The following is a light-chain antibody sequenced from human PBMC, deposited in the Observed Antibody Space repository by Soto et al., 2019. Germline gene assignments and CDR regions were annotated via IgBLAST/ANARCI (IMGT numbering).Light chain of an antibody. V-gene: IGLV2-23*02. J-gene: IGLJ2*01. CDR1: SSDVGSYNL. Sequence: QSALTQPASVSGSPGQSITISCTGTSSDVGSYNLVSWYQQHPGKAPKLMIYEVSKRPSGVSNRFSGFKSGNTASLTISGLQAEDEADYYCCSYAGSSTFVVFGGGTKRAVL. CDR3: CSYAGSSTFVV. CDR2: EVS.